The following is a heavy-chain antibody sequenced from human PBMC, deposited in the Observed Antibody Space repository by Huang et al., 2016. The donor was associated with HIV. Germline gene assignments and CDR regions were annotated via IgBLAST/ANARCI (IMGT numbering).Heavy chain of an antibody. D-gene: IGHD1-26*01. J-gene: IGHJ3*01. CDR3: ARGSVGATAGGFDV. CDR2: ISSRGSST. CDR1: GFTFSSYW. Sequence: EVQLVESGGGLVQPGGSLRLSCAASGFTFSSYWMPWVRQAPGKGLVWVSRISSRGSSTSYADSVKGRFTISRDNAKNTLYLQMNSLRAEDMAVYCCARGSVGATAGGFDVWGQGTMVTVSS. V-gene: IGHV3-74*01.